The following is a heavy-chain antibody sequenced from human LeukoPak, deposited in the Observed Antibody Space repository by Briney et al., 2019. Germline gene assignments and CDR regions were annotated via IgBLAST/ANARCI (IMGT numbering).Heavy chain of an antibody. D-gene: IGHD6-6*01. J-gene: IGHJ4*02. CDR1: GYTFPGYY. CDR2: INPNSGGT. V-gene: IGHV1-2*02. CDR3: AREHSSSSGKVFDY. Sequence: ASVKVSCKASGYTFPGYYVHWVRQAPGQGLEWMGWINPNSGGTNYAQKFQGRVTMTRDTSISTAYMELSRLRSDDTAVYCCAREHSSSSGKVFDYWGQGTLVTVSS.